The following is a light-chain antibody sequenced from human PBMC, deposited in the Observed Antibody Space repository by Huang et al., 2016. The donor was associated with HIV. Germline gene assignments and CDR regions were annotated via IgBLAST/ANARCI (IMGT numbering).Light chain of an antibody. Sequence: DIQMTQSPSALSASVGDRVTITCQASQDISNYLSWFQVKPGRAPKLLIYDAFKLETGVPARFSGSGSGTQVTFTISGLQSDDVGTYYCQQYDNFPTFGPGTKVQIK. CDR2: DAF. J-gene: IGKJ3*01. CDR3: QQYDNFPT. CDR1: QDISNY. V-gene: IGKV1-33*01.